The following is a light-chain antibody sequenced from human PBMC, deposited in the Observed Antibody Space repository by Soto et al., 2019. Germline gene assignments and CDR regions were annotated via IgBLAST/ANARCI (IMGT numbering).Light chain of an antibody. CDR1: QSVSSTR. Sequence: EIVLTQSPGTLSLSPGERATLSCRAGQSVSSTRLSWYQQKPRQPPRLLIDGASSRATGIPERFSGSGCGTDFTLTITSLEPDDFAVYYCQQYYSTSCTFGQGTKVEIK. CDR2: GAS. V-gene: IGKV3-20*01. J-gene: IGKJ4*01. CDR3: QQYYSTSCT.